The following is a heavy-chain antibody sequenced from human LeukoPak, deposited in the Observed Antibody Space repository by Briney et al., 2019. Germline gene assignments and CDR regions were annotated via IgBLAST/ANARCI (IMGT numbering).Heavy chain of an antibody. CDR3: ARSGWWMATNFDY. Sequence: GGSLRLSCAASGFTFSSYWMGWVRQAPGKGLEWVANIKQDGSEEYYVDSVKGRFTISRDNAKNSLYLQMNSLRAEDTAVYYCARSGWWMATNFDYWGQGTLVTVSS. CDR1: GFTFSSYW. D-gene: IGHD5-24*01. V-gene: IGHV3-7*01. J-gene: IGHJ4*02. CDR2: IKQDGSEE.